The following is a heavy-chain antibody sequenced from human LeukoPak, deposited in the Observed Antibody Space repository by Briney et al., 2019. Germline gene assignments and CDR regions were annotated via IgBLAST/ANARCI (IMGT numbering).Heavy chain of an antibody. Sequence: GGSLRLSCAASGFTFSSSWMHWVRQAPGKGLVWVSRIKSDGGTNYADSVKGRFTISRDNAKSTLYLQMNSLRAEDTAVYYCVRDLNYWGQGTLVTVSS. V-gene: IGHV3-74*01. CDR3: VRDLNY. D-gene: IGHD3-9*01. CDR1: GFTFSSSW. CDR2: IKSDGGT. J-gene: IGHJ4*02.